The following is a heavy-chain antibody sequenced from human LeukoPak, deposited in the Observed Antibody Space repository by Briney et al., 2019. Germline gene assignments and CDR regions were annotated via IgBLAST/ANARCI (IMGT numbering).Heavy chain of an antibody. CDR2: IYHGGST. V-gene: IGHV4-30-2*03. D-gene: IGHD3-3*01. CDR3: ARHQVGLRFLEWLLSPYNWFDP. Sequence: SETLSLTCAVSGGSISSGNYSWNWIRQPPEKGLEWIGYIYHGGSTYYNPSLKSRVTISVDTSKNQFSLKLSSVTAADTAVYYCARHQVGLRFLEWLLSPYNWFDPWGQGTLVTVSS. CDR1: GGSISSGNYS. J-gene: IGHJ5*02.